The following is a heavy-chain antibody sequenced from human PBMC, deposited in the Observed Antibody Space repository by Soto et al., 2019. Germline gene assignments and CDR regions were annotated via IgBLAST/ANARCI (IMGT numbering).Heavy chain of an antibody. Sequence: GGSLRLSCTASGFSLSSSGMHWVRQAPGKGLEWLAVSSFDGTHQFYGDSVKGRFTVSRDNSNNTLYLEMNSLRTEDTAVYYCAKQLRGSGWYPLDSWGQGTPVTSPQ. CDR1: GFSLSSSG. J-gene: IGHJ4*02. CDR2: SSFDGTHQ. CDR3: AKQLRGSGWYPLDS. D-gene: IGHD6-19*01. V-gene: IGHV3-30*18.